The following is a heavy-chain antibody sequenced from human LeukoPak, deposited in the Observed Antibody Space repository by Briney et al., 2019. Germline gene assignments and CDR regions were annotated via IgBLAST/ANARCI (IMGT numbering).Heavy chain of an antibody. CDR1: GYTLTELS. D-gene: IGHD4-11*01. V-gene: IGHV1-24*01. Sequence: ASVKVSCKVSGYTLTELSMHWVRQAPGKGLEWMGGFDPEDGETIYAQKFQGRVTMTEDTSTDTAYMELSSLRSEDTAVYYRATMDYSGVENYYYYYYMDVWGKGTTVTVSS. J-gene: IGHJ6*03. CDR2: FDPEDGET. CDR3: ATMDYSGVENYYYYYYMDV.